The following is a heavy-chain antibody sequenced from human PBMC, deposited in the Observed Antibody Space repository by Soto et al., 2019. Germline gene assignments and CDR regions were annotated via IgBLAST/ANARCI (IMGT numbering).Heavy chain of an antibody. Sequence: GGSLRLSCVASGFTFSNYAMSWVRQAPGKGLEWVSAISGSDGSTYYADSEKGRFTISRDNSKNTLYLQMNSLRAEDTAVYYCAKDSRVTMVRGVIIPPGYWGQGTLVTSPQ. D-gene: IGHD3-10*01. J-gene: IGHJ4*02. V-gene: IGHV3-23*01. CDR3: AKDSRVTMVRGVIIPPGY. CDR2: ISGSDGST. CDR1: GFTFSNYA.